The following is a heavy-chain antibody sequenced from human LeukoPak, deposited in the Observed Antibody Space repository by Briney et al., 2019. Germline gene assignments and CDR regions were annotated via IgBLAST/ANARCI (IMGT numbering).Heavy chain of an antibody. Sequence: ASVTVSCEASGYTFTSYGISWVRQAPEQGLEWMGWISAYNGNTNYAQKLQGRVTMTTDTSTSTAYMELRSLRSDDTAVYYCALGEALVTGTTSNWGQGTLVTVSS. D-gene: IGHD1-20*01. CDR1: GYTFTSYG. V-gene: IGHV1-18*01. CDR2: ISAYNGNT. CDR3: ALGEALVTGTTSN. J-gene: IGHJ4*02.